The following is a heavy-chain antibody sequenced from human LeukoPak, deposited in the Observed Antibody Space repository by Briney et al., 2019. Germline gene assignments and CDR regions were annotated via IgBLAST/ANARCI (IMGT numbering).Heavy chain of an antibody. D-gene: IGHD3-10*01. CDR3: ARDRWFGELQDYYYYYGMDV. Sequence: SVKVSCKASGYTFTGYYMHWVRQAPGQGLEWMGWINPNSGGTNYAQKFQGRVTMTRDTSISTAYMELSRLRSDDTAVYYCARDRWFGELQDYYYYYGMDVWGQGTTVTVSS. CDR1: GYTFTGYY. CDR2: INPNSGGT. J-gene: IGHJ6*02. V-gene: IGHV1-2*02.